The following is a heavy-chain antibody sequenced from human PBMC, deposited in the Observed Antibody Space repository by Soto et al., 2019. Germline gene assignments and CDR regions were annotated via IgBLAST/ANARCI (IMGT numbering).Heavy chain of an antibody. CDR2: IYYSRST. CDR3: ARDRRYQLLFGDAFDI. V-gene: IGHV4-31*03. J-gene: IGHJ3*02. D-gene: IGHD2-2*01. Sequence: SETLSLTCPFPGASIPSGGFYWSSIRQHRGKGLEWIGYIYYSRSTYYNPCLKSRVTTSVDTSKNQFSLKLSSVTAADTAVYYCARDRRYQLLFGDAFDIWGQGTMVT. CDR1: GASIPSGGFY.